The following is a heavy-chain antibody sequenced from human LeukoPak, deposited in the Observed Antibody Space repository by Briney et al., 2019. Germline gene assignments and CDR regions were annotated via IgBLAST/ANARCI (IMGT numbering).Heavy chain of an antibody. D-gene: IGHD6-19*01. J-gene: IGHJ4*02. CDR2: IIPMLGIA. CDR1: GGTFSNYA. CDR3: ARVGSGWFMLDY. V-gene: IGHV1-69*04. Sequence: SVKVSCKASGGTFSNYAINWVRQAPGQGLEWMGRIIPMLGIANYAQKFQGRVTITADKSTSTAYMELSSLRSEDTALYYCARVGSGWFMLDYWGQGTLVTISS.